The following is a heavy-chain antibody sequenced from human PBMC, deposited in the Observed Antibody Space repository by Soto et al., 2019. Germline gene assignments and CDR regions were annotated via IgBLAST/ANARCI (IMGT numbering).Heavy chain of an antibody. J-gene: IGHJ4*02. CDR2: MHNSGTT. V-gene: IGHV4-4*07. Sequence: PSETLSLTCTVSSGSINRFYWSWIGHPAGKGLGWVGRMHNSGTTNYKPFLKGRVTLSGDASRNLVSLKPGSVTAADTGVYQCARGPIIGPYQYNYYAQGVQVTVS. D-gene: IGHD1-20*01. CDR1: SGSINRFY. CDR3: ARGPIIGPYQYNY.